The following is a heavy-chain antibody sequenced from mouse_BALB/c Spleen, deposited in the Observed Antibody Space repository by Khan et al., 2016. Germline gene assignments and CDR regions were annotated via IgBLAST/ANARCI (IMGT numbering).Heavy chain of an antibody. Sequence: QVQLKESGPGLVAPSQSLSITCTVSVFSLTSYGVHWVRQPPGKGLEWLGVIWAGGSTNYNSALMSRLSISKDNSKSQVFLKRNRLQTDDTAMYFCARDGGAMDYGGQGTSVTVSS. CDR1: VFSLTSYG. CDR2: IWAGGST. J-gene: IGHJ4*01. CDR3: ARDGGAMDY. V-gene: IGHV2-9*02.